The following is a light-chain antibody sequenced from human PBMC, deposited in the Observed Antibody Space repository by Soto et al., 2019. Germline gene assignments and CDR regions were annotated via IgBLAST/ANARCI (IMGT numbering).Light chain of an antibody. CDR3: QHYHSYIII. V-gene: IGKV1-39*01. J-gene: IGKJ4*01. CDR1: QSISSY. Sequence: DSQMTQSPSSLSASVGDRVTITCRASQSISSYLNWYQQKPGKAPKLLIYAASSLQSGVPSRFSGSGSGTDFTLTISSLQPDDFATYYRQHYHSYIIIFGGGTKVDIK. CDR2: AAS.